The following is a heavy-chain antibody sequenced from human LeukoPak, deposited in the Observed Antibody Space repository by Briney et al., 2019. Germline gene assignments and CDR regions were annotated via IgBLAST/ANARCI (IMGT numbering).Heavy chain of an antibody. D-gene: IGHD6-13*01. CDR1: GFTFDDYA. CDR3: AKDMRTDAAGTLDY. J-gene: IGHJ4*02. CDR2: ISWNSGRI. V-gene: IGHV3-9*01. Sequence: GRSLRLSCAAPGFTFDDYAMHWVRQAPGKGVEWVSGISWNSGRIGYGDSVKGRFTISRDNAKNSLYLQMNSLRAEDTALYYCAKDMRTDAAGTLDYWGQGTLVTVSS.